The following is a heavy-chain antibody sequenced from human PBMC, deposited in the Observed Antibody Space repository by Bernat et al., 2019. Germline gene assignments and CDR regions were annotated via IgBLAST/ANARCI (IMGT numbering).Heavy chain of an antibody. V-gene: IGHV3-9*01. CDR1: GFTFDDYA. CDR3: AKDNGRRSYYGMDV. J-gene: IGHJ6*02. Sequence: VQLVESGGGVVQPGRSQRLSCAASGFTFDDYAMHWVRQAPGKGLEWVSGISWNSGSIGYADSVKGRFTISRDNAKNSLYLQMNSLRAEDTALYYCAKDNGRRSYYGMDVWGQGTTVTVSS. CDR2: ISWNSGSI.